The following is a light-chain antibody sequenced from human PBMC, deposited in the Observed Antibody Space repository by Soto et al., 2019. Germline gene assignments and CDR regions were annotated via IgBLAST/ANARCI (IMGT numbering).Light chain of an antibody. Sequence: QSVLTQPPSVSAAPGQKVTISGSGSSSNIGNNYVSWYQQLPGTAPKPLIYENNKRPSGIPDRFSGSKSGTSATLGITGLQTGDEADYYCGTWDSSLSAVVFGGGTKVTVL. CDR2: ENN. CDR1: SSNIGNNY. J-gene: IGLJ2*01. CDR3: GTWDSSLSAVV. V-gene: IGLV1-51*02.